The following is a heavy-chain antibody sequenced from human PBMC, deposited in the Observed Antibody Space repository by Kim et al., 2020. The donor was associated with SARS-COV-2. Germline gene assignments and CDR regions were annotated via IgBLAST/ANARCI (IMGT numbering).Heavy chain of an antibody. J-gene: IGHJ3*02. D-gene: IGHD2-2*01. Sequence: ASVKVSCKASGFTFTNYVIHWVRQAPGQRLEWMGWINAGNGNTKYSQKFQGRVTITRDSSASAAYMELSSLRSDDTAIYYCGRGEIGYCNSTTCSDALDIWGQGTMVTVSS. CDR3: GRGEIGYCNSTTCSDALDI. V-gene: IGHV1-3*01. CDR1: GFTFTNYV. CDR2: INAGNGNT.